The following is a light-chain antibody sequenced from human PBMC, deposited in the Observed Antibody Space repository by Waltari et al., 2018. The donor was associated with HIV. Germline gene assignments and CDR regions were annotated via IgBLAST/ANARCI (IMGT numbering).Light chain of an antibody. CDR1: SSNTGSNY. CDR2: RSN. V-gene: IGLV1-47*01. Sequence: QSVLTQPPSASGTPGQRVTISCSGSSSNTGSNYVYGYQQLPGTSPKLPIYRSNHRPSGVPGRFSGSKSGTSASLAISGLRSEDEADYYCAAWDDSLSGPVFGGGTKLTVL. J-gene: IGLJ3*02. CDR3: AAWDDSLSGPV.